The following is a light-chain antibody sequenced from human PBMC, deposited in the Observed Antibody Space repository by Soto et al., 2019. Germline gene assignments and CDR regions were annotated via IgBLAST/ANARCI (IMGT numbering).Light chain of an antibody. Sequence: DLQLTQSPSLLSASVGDIVTITCRASHDISTYLAWYQQKPGKAPKLMIYEASTLQSGVPSRFSGSGSGTEFTLTISSLQPDDFATYYCQQYTSYSQTFGQGTKVDI. CDR2: EAS. J-gene: IGKJ1*01. V-gene: IGKV1-9*01. CDR1: HDISTY. CDR3: QQYTSYSQT.